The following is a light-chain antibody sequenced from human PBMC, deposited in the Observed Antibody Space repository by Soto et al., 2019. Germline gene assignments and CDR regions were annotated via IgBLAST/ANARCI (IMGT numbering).Light chain of an antibody. J-gene: IGKJ1*01. V-gene: IGKV3D-20*01. CDR1: QSDRNNY. CDR2: DAS. CDR3: QQYASSPLT. Sequence: EIFLPHSSATLSLAPGERATLSCGARQSDRNNYLARYQQKPGQAPRLVIYDASSRAAGIPDRFSASGSGRDFTLTNSRLEPEDFAVYYCQQYASSPLTFGRGTKVDIK.